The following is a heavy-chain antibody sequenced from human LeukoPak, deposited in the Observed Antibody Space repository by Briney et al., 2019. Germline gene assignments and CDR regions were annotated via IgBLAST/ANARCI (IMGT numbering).Heavy chain of an antibody. CDR1: GGSISSYY. CDR2: IYYSGST. V-gene: IGHV4-59*08. J-gene: IGHJ4*02. CDR3: AGHIAAAGPFDY. Sequence: SETLSLTCTVSGGSISSYYWSWIRQPPGKGLEWIGYIYYSGSTNYNPSLKSRVTISVDTSKNQFSLKLSSVTAADTAVYHCAGHIAAAGPFDYWGQGTLVTVSS. D-gene: IGHD6-13*01.